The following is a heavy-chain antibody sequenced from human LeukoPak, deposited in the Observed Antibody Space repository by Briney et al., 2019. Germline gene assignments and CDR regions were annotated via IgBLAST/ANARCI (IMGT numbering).Heavy chain of an antibody. CDR2: IYHSGST. V-gene: IGHV4-38-2*02. J-gene: IGHJ4*02. CDR3: ARVLWFGEPYPFDY. D-gene: IGHD3-10*01. Sequence: SETLSLTCTVSGYSISSGYYWGWIRQPPGKGLEWIGSIYHSGSTYYNPSLKSRVTISVDTSKNQFSLKLSSVTAADTAVYYCARVLWFGEPYPFDYWGQGTLVTVSS. CDR1: GYSISSGYY.